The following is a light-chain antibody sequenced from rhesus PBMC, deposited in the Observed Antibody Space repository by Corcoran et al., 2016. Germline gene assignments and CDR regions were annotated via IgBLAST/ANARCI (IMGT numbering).Light chain of an antibody. CDR2: KTS. CDR1: QSISSW. V-gene: IGKV1-22*01. Sequence: DIQMTQSPSSLSASVGDTVTITCRASQSISSWLDWYQQRPGKAPKLLMYKTSNLQTGVPSRFSGSGSGTNFTLTISSLQPEDFATYYCLQYTATPFTFGPGTKLDVK. J-gene: IGKJ3*01. CDR3: LQYTATPFT.